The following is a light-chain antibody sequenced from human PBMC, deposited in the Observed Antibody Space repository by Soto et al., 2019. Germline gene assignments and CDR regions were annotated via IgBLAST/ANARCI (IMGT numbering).Light chain of an antibody. J-gene: IGLJ1*01. CDR3: NSYAGSSNYD. V-gene: IGLV2-8*01. CDR1: SSDVGDYNY. CDR2: EVS. Sequence: QSALTQPPSASGSPGQSVTISCTGTSSDVGDYNYVSWYQQHPGKAPKLMIYEVSKRPSGVPDRFSGSKSGSTASLTVSGLQAEDEADYFCNSYAGSSNYDFGTGTKVTVL.